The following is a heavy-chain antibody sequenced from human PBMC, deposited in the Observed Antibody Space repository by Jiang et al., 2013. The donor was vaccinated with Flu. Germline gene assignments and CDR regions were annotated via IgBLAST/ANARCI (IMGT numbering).Heavy chain of an antibody. CDR3: AKDPIPYGDYGYFQH. D-gene: IGHD4-17*01. CDR2: ISYDGSNK. CDR1: GFTFSSYG. V-gene: IGHV3-30*18. Sequence: GGVVQPGRSLRLSCAASGFTFSSYGMHWVRQAPGKGLEWVAVISYDGSNKYYADSVKGRFTISRDNSKNTLYLQMNSLRAEDTAVYYCAKDPIPYGDYGYFQHWGQGTLVTVSS. J-gene: IGHJ1*01.